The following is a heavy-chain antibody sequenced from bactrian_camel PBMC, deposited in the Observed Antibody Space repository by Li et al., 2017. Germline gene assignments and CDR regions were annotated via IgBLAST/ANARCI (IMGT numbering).Heavy chain of an antibody. CDR1: GFSVSRYC. D-gene: IGHD6*01. CDR2: IDRDGSI. V-gene: IGHV3S53*01. J-gene: IGHJ4*01. Sequence: HVQLVESGGGSVQAGGSLRLSCVVSGFSVSRYCMGWFRQAPGQKREAVAAIDRDGSINYASSVKGRFTISKDNAKNTLYLQMNSLKPEDTAMYYCAADARQYAGSWRSLVADSFDYWGQGTQVTVS. CDR3: AADARQYAGSWRSLVADSFDY.